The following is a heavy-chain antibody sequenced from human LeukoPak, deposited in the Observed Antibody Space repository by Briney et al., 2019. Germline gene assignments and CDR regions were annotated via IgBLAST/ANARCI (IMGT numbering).Heavy chain of an antibody. J-gene: IGHJ6*03. CDR2: ISAYNGNT. CDR3: ARDGTPASDMDV. D-gene: IGHD1/OR15-1a*01. Sequence: ASVKVSCKASGYTFTSYGISWVRQAPGQGLEWMGWISAYNGNTNYAQKLQGRVTMTRDTSISTAYMELSRLRSDDTAVYYCARDGTPASDMDVWGKGTTVTVSS. V-gene: IGHV1-18*01. CDR1: GYTFTSYG.